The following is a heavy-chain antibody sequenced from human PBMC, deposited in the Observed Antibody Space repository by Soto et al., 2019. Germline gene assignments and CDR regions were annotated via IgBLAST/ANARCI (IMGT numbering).Heavy chain of an antibody. V-gene: IGHV1-3*01. Sequence: ASVKVSCKASGYTFTSYAMHWVRQAPGQRLEWMGWINAGNGNTKYSQKFQGRVTITRDTSASTAYMELSSLRSEDMAVYSCAREGKIAAAADYWGQGTLVTVSS. CDR2: INAGNGNT. J-gene: IGHJ4*02. CDR3: AREGKIAAAADY. D-gene: IGHD6-13*01. CDR1: GYTFTSYA.